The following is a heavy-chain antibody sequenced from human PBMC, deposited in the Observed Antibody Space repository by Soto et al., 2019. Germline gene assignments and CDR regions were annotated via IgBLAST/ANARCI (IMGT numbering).Heavy chain of an antibody. CDR2: IIPIFGTA. D-gene: IGHD3-22*01. J-gene: IGHJ4*02. CDR3: ATRYDSSGYLFDY. CDR1: GGTFSSYA. Sequence: SVKVSCKASGGTFSSYAISWVRQAPGQGLEWMGGIIPIFGTANYAQKFQGRATITAGESTSTAYMELSSLRSEDTAVYYCATRYDSSGYLFDYWGQGTLVTVSS. V-gene: IGHV1-69*13.